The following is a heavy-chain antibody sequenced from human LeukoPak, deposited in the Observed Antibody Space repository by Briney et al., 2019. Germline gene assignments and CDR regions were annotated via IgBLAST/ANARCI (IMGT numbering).Heavy chain of an antibody. Sequence: GESLKISCKGSGYSFTSYWIGWVRQMPGKGLEWMGIIYPGDSDTRYSPSFQGQVTISADKSISTAYLQWSSLKASDTAMYYCARSVYYDSSGYPYYFDYWGQGTQVTVSS. CDR3: ARSVYYDSSGYPYYFDY. V-gene: IGHV5-51*01. J-gene: IGHJ4*02. D-gene: IGHD3-22*01. CDR2: IYPGDSDT. CDR1: GYSFTSYW.